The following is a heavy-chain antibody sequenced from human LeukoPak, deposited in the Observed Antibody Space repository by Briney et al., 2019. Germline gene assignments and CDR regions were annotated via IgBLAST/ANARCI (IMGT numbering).Heavy chain of an antibody. D-gene: IGHD3-10*01. CDR1: GYTFTNYD. CDR3: ARRIISDY. Sequence: GASVKVSCKASGYTFTNYDINWVRQATGQGLEWMGWLNPHSGNTGYAQKFQGRVTMTRNSSISTAYMELSSLRSDDTAVYYCARRIISDYWGQGSLVTASS. CDR2: LNPHSGNT. V-gene: IGHV1-8*01. J-gene: IGHJ4*02.